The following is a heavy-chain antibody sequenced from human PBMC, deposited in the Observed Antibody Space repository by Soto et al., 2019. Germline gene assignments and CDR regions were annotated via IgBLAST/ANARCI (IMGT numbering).Heavy chain of an antibody. CDR1: GGSISSSSYY. Sequence: PSETLSLTCTVSGGSISSSSYYWGWIRQPPGKRLEWIGSIYYSGSTYYNPSLKSRVTISVDTSKNQFSLKLSSVTAADTAVYYCARRIGYDSSGYYSYYFDYWGQGTLVTVSS. CDR3: ARRIGYDSSGYYSYYFDY. CDR2: IYYSGST. D-gene: IGHD3-22*01. V-gene: IGHV4-39*01. J-gene: IGHJ4*02.